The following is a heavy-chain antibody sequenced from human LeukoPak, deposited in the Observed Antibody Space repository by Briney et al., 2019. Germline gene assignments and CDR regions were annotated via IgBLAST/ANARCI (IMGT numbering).Heavy chain of an antibody. D-gene: IGHD2-2*01. V-gene: IGHV4-34*01. CDR3: ARGGVVPAATFDY. CDR2: INHSGST. J-gene: IGHJ4*02. Sequence: SETLSLTCAVYGGSFSGYYWSWIRQPPGKGLEWIGEINHSGSTNYNPSLKSRVTISVDKSKNQFSLKLSSVTAADTAVYYCARGGVVPAATFDYWGQGTLVTVSS. CDR1: GGSFSGYY.